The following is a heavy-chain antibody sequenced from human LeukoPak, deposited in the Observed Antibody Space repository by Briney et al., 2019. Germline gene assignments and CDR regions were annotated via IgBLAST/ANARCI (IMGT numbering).Heavy chain of an antibody. CDR3: ARDNYDSSGYYFD. D-gene: IGHD3-22*01. J-gene: IGHJ4*02. Sequence: GGSLRLSCAASGFTFSNYAMSWVRQAPGKGLEWVSAITGSGGTTYYVDSVKGRFTISRDNSENTLFLQMNSLRAEDTAVYYCARDNYDSSGYYFDWGQGTLVTVSS. CDR2: ITGSGGTT. CDR1: GFTFSNYA. V-gene: IGHV3-23*01.